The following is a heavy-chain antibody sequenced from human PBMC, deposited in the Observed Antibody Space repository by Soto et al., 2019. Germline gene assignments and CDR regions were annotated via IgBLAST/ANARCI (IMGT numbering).Heavy chain of an antibody. CDR2: ISYDGSNK. CDR3: ARDSWGSMVRGSRLDY. V-gene: IGHV3-30-3*01. D-gene: IGHD3-10*01. Sequence: GSLRLSCAASGFTFSSYAMHWVRQAPGKGLEWVAVISYDGSNKYYADSVKGRFTISRDNSKNTLYLQMNSLRAEDTAVYYCARDSWGSMVRGSRLDYWGQGTLVTVSS. CDR1: GFTFSSYA. J-gene: IGHJ4*02.